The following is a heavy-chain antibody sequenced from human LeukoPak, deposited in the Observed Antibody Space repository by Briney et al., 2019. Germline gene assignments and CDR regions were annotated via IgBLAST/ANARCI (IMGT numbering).Heavy chain of an antibody. CDR2: IRPDGSEK. CDR3: ARGAGYDSSGYRPGFIDY. V-gene: IGHV3-7*03. D-gene: IGHD3-22*01. CDR1: GFTFSSYW. J-gene: IGHJ4*02. Sequence: PGGSLRLSCSASGFTFSSYWMSWVRQAPGKGLEWVANIRPDGSEKYYVDSVKGRLTISRDNAKNSLSLQMNSLRAEDTAVYYCARGAGYDSSGYRPGFIDYWGQGTLVTVSS.